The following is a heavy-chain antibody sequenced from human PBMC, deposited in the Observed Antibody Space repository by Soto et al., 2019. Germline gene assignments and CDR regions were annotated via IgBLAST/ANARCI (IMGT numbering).Heavy chain of an antibody. CDR1: GGSFSGSH. CDR2: INQSGST. J-gene: IGHJ4*02. CDR3: ARGRGNSYFDY. Sequence: QVQLQQWGAGLLKPSETLSLTCAVYGGSFSGSHWYWIRQPPGKGLEWIGEINQSGSTNYNPSLKSRVTISVDTSKNQFSLRLSSVTGADTAVYYCARGRGNSYFDYWGQGTLVIVSS. D-gene: IGHD2-21*02. V-gene: IGHV4-34*01.